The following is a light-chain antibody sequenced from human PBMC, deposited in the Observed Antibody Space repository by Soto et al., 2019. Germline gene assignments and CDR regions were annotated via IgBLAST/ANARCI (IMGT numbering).Light chain of an antibody. CDR3: AAWDDSLNGTV. V-gene: IGLV1-44*01. Sequence: QSVLTQPPSASGTPGQRVTISCSGSSSNIGSNTVNWYQQLPGTAPKLLIYSNNRRPSGVPDRFSGFKSGTSASLAISGLQSEDEADYYCAAWDDSLNGTVFGGGTKLTVL. CDR1: SSNIGSNT. J-gene: IGLJ2*01. CDR2: SNN.